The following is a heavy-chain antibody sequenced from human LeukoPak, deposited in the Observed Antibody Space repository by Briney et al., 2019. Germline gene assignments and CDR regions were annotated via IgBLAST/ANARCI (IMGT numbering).Heavy chain of an antibody. CDR1: GYIFTSYY. Sequence: ASVKVSSKASGYIFTSYYMHWMRQAPGQGLEWLGMIIPTGGSTTYAHKFQGRVTMTRDTSTSTVYMELSSLRSEDTAVYYCARARNHRVAAIRKYYFDYWGQGTLVTVSS. D-gene: IGHD2-2*02. V-gene: IGHV1-46*01. CDR2: IIPTGGST. J-gene: IGHJ4*02. CDR3: ARARNHRVAAIRKYYFDY.